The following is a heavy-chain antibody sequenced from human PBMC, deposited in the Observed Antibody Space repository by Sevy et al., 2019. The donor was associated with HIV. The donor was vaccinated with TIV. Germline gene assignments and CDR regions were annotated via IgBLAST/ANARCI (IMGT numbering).Heavy chain of an antibody. J-gene: IGHJ6*02. CDR2: ISHDGGKK. D-gene: IGHD4-17*01. CDR3: TKDHPVYGDYPYGMDV. CDR1: GFIFDDYG. Sequence: GGSLRLSCVGSGFIFDDYGMHWVRQAPGKGLEWVALISHDGGKKYYADSVKGRFTISRDNFKNKLYLQMNTLRRDDTAAYFCTKDHPVYGDYPYGMDVWGQGTTVTVSS. V-gene: IGHV3-30*18.